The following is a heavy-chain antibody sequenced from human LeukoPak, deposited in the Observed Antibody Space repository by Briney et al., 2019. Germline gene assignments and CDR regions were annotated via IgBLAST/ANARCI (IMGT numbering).Heavy chain of an antibody. V-gene: IGHV4-34*01. D-gene: IGHD3-16*02. CDR2: INHSGST. CDR1: GGSFSGYY. Sequence: SETLSLTCAVYGGSFSGYYWSWIRQPPGKGLEWIGEINHSGSTNYNPSLKSRVTISVDTSKNQFSLKLSSVTAADTAVYYCARGRRDYVWGSYRSPFDYWGQGTLVTVSS. CDR3: ARGRRDYVWGSYRSPFDY. J-gene: IGHJ4*02.